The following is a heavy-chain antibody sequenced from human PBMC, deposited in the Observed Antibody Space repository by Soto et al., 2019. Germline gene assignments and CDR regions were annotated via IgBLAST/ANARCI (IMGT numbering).Heavy chain of an antibody. CDR3: ARLLTGLAYGMDV. CDR1: GYSFTSYW. CDR2: IYPGDSDT. Sequence: GESLKISCKVSGYSFTSYWIGGVRQMPGKGLEWMGIIYPGDSDTRYSPSFQGQVTISADKSISTAYLQWSSLKASDTAMYYCARLLTGLAYGMDVWGQGTTVTVSS. V-gene: IGHV5-51*01. J-gene: IGHJ6*02.